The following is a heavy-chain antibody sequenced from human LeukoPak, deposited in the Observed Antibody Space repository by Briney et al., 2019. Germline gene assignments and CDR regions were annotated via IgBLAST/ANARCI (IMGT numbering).Heavy chain of an antibody. Sequence: GGSLRLSCAASGFTVSSNYMSWVRQAPGKGLEWVSVIYSGGSTYYADSVKGRFTISRDNPKNTLYLQMNSLRAEGTAVYYCATTSYSSSWRWGQGTLVTVSS. CDR3: ATTSYSSSWR. CDR2: IYSGGST. V-gene: IGHV3-53*01. CDR1: GFTVSSNY. D-gene: IGHD6-13*01. J-gene: IGHJ4*02.